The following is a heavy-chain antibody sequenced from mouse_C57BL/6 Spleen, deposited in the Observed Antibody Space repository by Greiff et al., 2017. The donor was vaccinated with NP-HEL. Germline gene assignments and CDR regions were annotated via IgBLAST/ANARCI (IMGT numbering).Heavy chain of an antibody. D-gene: IGHD1-1*01. V-gene: IGHV1-59*01. Sequence: QVQLQQPGAELVRPGTSVKLSCKASGYTFTSYWMHWVKQRPGQGLEWIGVIDPSDSYTNYNQKFKGKATLTVDTSSSTAYMQLSSLTSEDSAVYYCARTRESSYFDYWGQGTTLTVSS. CDR3: ARTRESSYFDY. CDR1: GYTFTSYW. J-gene: IGHJ2*01. CDR2: IDPSDSYT.